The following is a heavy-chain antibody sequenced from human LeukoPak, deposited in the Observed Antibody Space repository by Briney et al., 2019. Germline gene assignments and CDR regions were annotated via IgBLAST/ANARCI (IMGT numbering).Heavy chain of an antibody. Sequence: PSETLSLTCTVPGGSISSYYWSWIRQPPGKGLEWIGYIYTSGSTNYNPSLKSRVTISVDTSKNQFSLKLSSVTAADTAVYYCARLAPYYDFWSGYLSYMDVWGKGTTVTVSS. V-gene: IGHV4-4*09. CDR1: GGSISSYY. D-gene: IGHD3-3*01. CDR2: IYTSGST. CDR3: ARLAPYYDFWSGYLSYMDV. J-gene: IGHJ6*03.